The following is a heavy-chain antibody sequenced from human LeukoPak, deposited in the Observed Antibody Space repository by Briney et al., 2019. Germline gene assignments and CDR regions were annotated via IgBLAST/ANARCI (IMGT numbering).Heavy chain of an antibody. CDR2: INPNSGGT. J-gene: IGHJ6*02. D-gene: IGHD6-13*01. V-gene: IGHV1-2*02. Sequence: ASVKVSCKASGYTFTGYYMHWVRQAPGQGLEWMGWINPNSGGTNYAQKFQGRVTMTRDTSISKAYMELSRLRSDDTAVYYCARDGMAAAGTGYYYYGMDVWGQGTTVTVSS. CDR1: GYTFTGYY. CDR3: ARDGMAAAGTGYYYYGMDV.